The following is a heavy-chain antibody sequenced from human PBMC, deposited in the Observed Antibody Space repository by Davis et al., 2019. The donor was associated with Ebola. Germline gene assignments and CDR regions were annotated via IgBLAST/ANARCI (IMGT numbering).Heavy chain of an antibody. CDR2: IRSKANSYAT. J-gene: IGHJ4*02. CDR1: GFTFSGSA. D-gene: IGHD3-3*01. V-gene: IGHV3-73*01. Sequence: PGGSLRLSCAASGFTFSGSAMHWVRQASGKGLEWVGRIRSKANSYATAYAASVKGRFTISRDDSKNTAYLQMNSLKTEDTAVYYCASHDTIFGVVIRDYWGQGTLVTVSS. CDR3: ASHDTIFGVVIRDY.